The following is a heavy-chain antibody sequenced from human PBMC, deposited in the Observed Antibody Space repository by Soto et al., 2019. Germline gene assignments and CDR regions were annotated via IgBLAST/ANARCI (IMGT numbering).Heavy chain of an antibody. V-gene: IGHV3-21*01. J-gene: IGHJ6*02. Sequence: EVQLVESGGGLVKPGGSLRLSCAASGFSFSSYNINWVRQTPGKGLGWVASIRTTSSYIHYADSVKGRFTISRDNAKNSLYLQMDRLRAEDTAVYYCARVLAAAMNNYYYAMDVWGQGTTVTVSS. CDR1: GFSFSSYN. CDR2: IRTTSSYI. D-gene: IGHD2-2*01. CDR3: ARVLAAAMNNYYYAMDV.